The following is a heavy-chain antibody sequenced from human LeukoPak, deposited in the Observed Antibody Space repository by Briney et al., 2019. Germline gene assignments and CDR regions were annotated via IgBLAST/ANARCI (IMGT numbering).Heavy chain of an antibody. V-gene: IGHV1-2*02. J-gene: IGHJ6*02. CDR1: GFTFTDYY. CDR3: ARADTSLVNFYYFGMDV. Sequence: ASVKVSCKASGFTFTDYYIHWVRQAPGQGLEWMGWINLNSGDTNYAQKFQGRVTMTRDTSINTAYMELSRLRSGDTAVYYCARADTSLVNFYYFGMDVWGQGTTVTVSS. D-gene: IGHD5-18*01. CDR2: INLNSGDT.